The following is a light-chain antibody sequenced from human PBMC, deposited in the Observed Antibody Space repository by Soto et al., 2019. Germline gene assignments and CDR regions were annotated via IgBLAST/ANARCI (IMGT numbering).Light chain of an antibody. J-gene: IGKJ4*01. Sequence: EKVMTQSPATLSVSPGERATLSCRASQSVKSRLAWYQQKPGQAPRLLIYDAFTRATGIPARFSGSASGTEFTLTISHLQSEDFAVYYCQQYDEWPLPLRGGTTVEIK. CDR2: DAF. CDR1: QSVKSR. V-gene: IGKV3-15*01. CDR3: QQYDEWPLP.